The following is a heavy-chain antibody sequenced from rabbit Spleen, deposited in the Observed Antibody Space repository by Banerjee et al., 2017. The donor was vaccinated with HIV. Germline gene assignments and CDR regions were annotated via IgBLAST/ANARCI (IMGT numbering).Heavy chain of an antibody. D-gene: IGHD1-1*01. CDR3: ARSSVGDVNRFGL. J-gene: IGHJ2*01. Sequence: QEQLVESRGGLVKPEGSLTLTCKASGFSFSDRDVMCWVRQAPGKGLEWIACINTYTAKGVYTTWKKGRFSVTRTSSTAMTLQMTSLTAADTATYFCARSSVGDVNRFGLWGQGTLVTVS. CDR2: INTYTAKG. V-gene: IGHV1S45*01. CDR1: GFSFSDRDV.